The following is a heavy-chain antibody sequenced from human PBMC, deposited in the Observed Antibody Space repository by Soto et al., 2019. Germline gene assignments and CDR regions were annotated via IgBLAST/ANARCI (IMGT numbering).Heavy chain of an antibody. Sequence: GESLKISCKASGYSFSTYWVGWVRQMPGKGLEWMGIIHPGDSDTRYSPSFQGRVTISADKSITTAYLQWGSLQASDTAIYYCARHFSPDSPDYYYYGMDVWGHGTSVTVSS. CDR2: IHPGDSDT. J-gene: IGHJ6*02. D-gene: IGHD3-3*01. CDR1: GYSFSTYW. CDR3: ARHFSPDSPDYYYYGMDV. V-gene: IGHV5-51*01.